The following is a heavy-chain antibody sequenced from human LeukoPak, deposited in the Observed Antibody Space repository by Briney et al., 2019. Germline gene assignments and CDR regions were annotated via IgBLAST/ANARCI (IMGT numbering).Heavy chain of an antibody. D-gene: IGHD3-10*01. CDR3: ARDLSAANARVRGVTDDY. Sequence: GGSLRLSCAASGFTFSDYYMSWIRQAPGRGLEWVSYISSSGSTIFYADSVKGRFTISRDNAKNSLYLQMNSLRAEDTAVYYCARDLSAANARVRGVTDDYWGQGTLVTVSS. J-gene: IGHJ4*02. CDR1: GFTFSDYY. CDR2: ISSSGSTI. V-gene: IGHV3-11*04.